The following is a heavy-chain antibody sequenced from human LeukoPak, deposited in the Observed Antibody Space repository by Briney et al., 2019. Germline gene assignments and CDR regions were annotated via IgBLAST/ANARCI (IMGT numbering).Heavy chain of an antibody. CDR3: ARDPSRGYTYGYGDY. Sequence: GGSLRLSCAASGFTFSSYWMNWFRQPPGKGLEWVANIKQDGSEKYYVDSVKGRFTISRDNAKKSLYLQMNSLRAEDTGVYYWARDPSRGYTYGYGDYWGQGVLVTVSS. CDR1: GFTFSSYW. D-gene: IGHD5-18*01. J-gene: IGHJ4*02. V-gene: IGHV3-7*01. CDR2: IKQDGSEK.